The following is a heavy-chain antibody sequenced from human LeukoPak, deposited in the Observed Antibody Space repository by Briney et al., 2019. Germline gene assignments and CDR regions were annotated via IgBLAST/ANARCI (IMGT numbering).Heavy chain of an antibody. V-gene: IGHV1-69*13. Sequence: SVKVSCKASGDTFTSYAISWVRQAPGQGLEWMGGIIPIFGTANYAQKFQGRVTITADASTSTAYMELSSLRSEDTAVYYCARSVRSSWYGGFYYWGQGTLVTVSS. D-gene: IGHD6-13*01. J-gene: IGHJ4*02. CDR3: ARSVRSSWYGGFYY. CDR1: GDTFTSYA. CDR2: IIPIFGTA.